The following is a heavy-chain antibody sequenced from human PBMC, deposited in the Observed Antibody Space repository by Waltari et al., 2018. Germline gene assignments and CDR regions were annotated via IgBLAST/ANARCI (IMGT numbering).Heavy chain of an antibody. CDR3: ARLSNWAGDY. V-gene: IGHV3-74*01. D-gene: IGHD1-1*01. J-gene: IGHJ4*02. CDR1: GFTFSNYW. CDR2: IISDGSRP. Sequence: EVQLVESGGGLVQPGGSLRLSCAASGFTFSNYWMYWVRQAPGKGLVLVSVIISDGSRPTYADSVKGRFTISRDNAENTLYLQMNSLRAEDTAVYYCARLSNWAGDYWGQGTLVTVSS.